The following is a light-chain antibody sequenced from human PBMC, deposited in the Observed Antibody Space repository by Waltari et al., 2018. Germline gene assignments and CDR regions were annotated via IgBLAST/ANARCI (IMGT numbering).Light chain of an antibody. CDR3: QQSYSTPRT. CDR2: AAS. V-gene: IGKV1-39*01. CDR1: QSLSSY. Sequence: DIQMTQSPSSLPASVGDRVTITCRASQSLSSYLNWYQQKPGKAPKLLIYAASSLPRGVPARFSGSGSGTDFTLTISSLQPEDFATYYCQQSYSTPRTFGGGTKVEIK. J-gene: IGKJ4*01.